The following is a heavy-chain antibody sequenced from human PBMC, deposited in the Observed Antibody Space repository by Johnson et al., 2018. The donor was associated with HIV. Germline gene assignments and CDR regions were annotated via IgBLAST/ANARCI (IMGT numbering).Heavy chain of an antibody. CDR3: ARPKKFKGSQYYGSMGGAFDI. V-gene: IGHV3-30*02. CDR1: GFTFSSHG. CDR2: IRYDGSNK. D-gene: IGHD4-23*01. J-gene: IGHJ3*02. Sequence: QVQLVESGGGGVQPGRSLRLSCVVSGFTFSSHGMHWVRQAPGKGLEWVAFIRYDGSNKYHIDSVKGRFTISRDNSQKTLYLHMNSRRAEDTAVYSCARPKKFKGSQYYGSMGGAFDIWGQGTMVTVSS.